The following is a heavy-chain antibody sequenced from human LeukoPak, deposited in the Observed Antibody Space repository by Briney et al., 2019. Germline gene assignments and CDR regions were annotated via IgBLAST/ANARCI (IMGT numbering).Heavy chain of an antibody. CDR3: ARLKLLWSNYFDY. Sequence: GGSLRLSCAASGFTFSSYEMNWVRQAPGKGLEWVSSISSSSSYIYYADSVKGRFTISRDNAKNSLYLQMNSLRAEDTAVYYCARLKLLWSNYFDYWGQGTLVTVSS. V-gene: IGHV3-21*01. J-gene: IGHJ4*02. CDR1: GFTFSSYE. D-gene: IGHD2-2*01. CDR2: ISSSSSYI.